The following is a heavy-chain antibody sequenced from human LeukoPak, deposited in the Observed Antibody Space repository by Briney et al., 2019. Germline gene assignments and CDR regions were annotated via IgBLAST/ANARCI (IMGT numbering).Heavy chain of an antibody. CDR2: ISYRGGT. CDR3: ARVGYDSSGYNRYDY. V-gene: IGHV4-61*01. D-gene: IGHD3-22*01. Sequence: PSETLSLTCTVSGGSVTSGSYYWSWIRQPPGKELEWIGYISYRGGTNYNPSLKSRVTISVDTSKNQFSLKLSSVTAADTAVYYCARVGYDSSGYNRYDYWGQGTLVTVSS. CDR1: GGSVTSGSYY. J-gene: IGHJ4*02.